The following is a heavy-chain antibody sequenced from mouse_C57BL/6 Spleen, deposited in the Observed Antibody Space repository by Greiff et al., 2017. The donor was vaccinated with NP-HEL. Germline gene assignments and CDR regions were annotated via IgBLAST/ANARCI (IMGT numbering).Heavy chain of an antibody. CDR2: IDPSDSSP. D-gene: IGHD2-1*01. V-gene: IGHV1-50*01. Sequence: QVQLQQPGAELVKPGASVKLSCKASGYTFTSYWMQWVKQRPGQGLEWIGEIDPSDSSPNYNQKFKGKATLTVDTSYSTAYMQLSSLTSEDSAVYYCARVGFRNYGWYFDVWGTGTTVTVSS. CDR3: ARVGFRNYGWYFDV. J-gene: IGHJ1*03. CDR1: GYTFTSYW.